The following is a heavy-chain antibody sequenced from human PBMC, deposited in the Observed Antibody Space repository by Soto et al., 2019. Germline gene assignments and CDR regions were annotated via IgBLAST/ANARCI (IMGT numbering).Heavy chain of an antibody. V-gene: IGHV5-51*01. CDR3: ATQWDYNVFPGYSYCFDY. D-gene: IGHD3-9*01. CDR1: GYGFTYYW. J-gene: IGHJ4*02. CDR2: IYPGDSDA. Sequence: VEYLTISCKTSGYGFTYYWIGWVRQMPGKGMEWMGIIYPGDSDARYGPSFKGQVTMTVDRASKTADLQWNRLKASDTAMYYWATQWDYNVFPGYSYCFDYWGQGTHVTVSS.